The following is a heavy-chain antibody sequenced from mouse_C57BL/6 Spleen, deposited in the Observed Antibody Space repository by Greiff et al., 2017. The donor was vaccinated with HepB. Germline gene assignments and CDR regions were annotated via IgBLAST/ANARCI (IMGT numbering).Heavy chain of an antibody. V-gene: IGHV3-6*01. CDR2: ISYDGSN. CDR1: GYSITSGYY. CDR3: ARGGYYGSSYWFAY. D-gene: IGHD1-1*01. Sequence: EVKLMESGPGLVKPSQSLSLTCSVTGYSITSGYYWNWIRQFPGNKLEWMGYISYDGSNNYNPSLKNRISITRDTSKNQFFLKLNSVTTEDTATYYCARGGYYGSSYWFAYWGQGTLVTVSA. J-gene: IGHJ3*01.